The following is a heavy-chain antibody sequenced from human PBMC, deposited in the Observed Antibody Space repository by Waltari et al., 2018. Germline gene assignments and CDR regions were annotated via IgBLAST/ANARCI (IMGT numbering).Heavy chain of an antibody. J-gene: IGHJ6*02. Sequence: QVQLVQSGAEVKKPGASVKVSCKASGYTFTSYDINWVRQATGQGLEWMGWMNPNSGNTGYAQKFQGRVTMTRNTSISTAYMELSSLRSEDTAVYYCARGRSAIAARWTYYYGMDVWGQGTTVTVSS. D-gene: IGHD6-6*01. CDR1: GYTFTSYD. CDR2: MNPNSGNT. CDR3: ARGRSAIAARWTYYYGMDV. V-gene: IGHV1-8*02.